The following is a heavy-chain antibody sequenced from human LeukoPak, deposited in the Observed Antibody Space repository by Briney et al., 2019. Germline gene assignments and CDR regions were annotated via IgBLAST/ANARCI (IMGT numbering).Heavy chain of an antibody. CDR2: MNGRGNRT. CDR3: TKWGCTGNNCHPFDF. CDR1: GFTFSTHA. V-gene: IGHV3-23*01. J-gene: IGHJ4*02. Sequence: GGSLRLSCVASGFTFSTHAMSWVRQASGKGLEWVAAMNGRGNRTYYADSVRGRFAISRDNSQNTLFLQMNSLRAEDTALYYCTKWGCTGNNCHPFDFWGQGTRVSVSS. D-gene: IGHD1-20*01.